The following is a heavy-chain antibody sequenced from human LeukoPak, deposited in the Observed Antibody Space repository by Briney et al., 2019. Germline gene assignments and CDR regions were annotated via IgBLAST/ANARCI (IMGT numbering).Heavy chain of an antibody. CDR2: IYYSGST. CDR1: GGSISSYY. D-gene: IGHD3-22*01. J-gene: IGHJ4*02. Sequence: PSETLSLTCTVSGGSISSYYWSWIRQPPGKGLEWIGYIYYSGSTNYNPSLKSRVTISVDTSKNQFSLKLSSVTAADTAVYYCARDLGNTMIVGSFDYWGQGTLVTVSS. V-gene: IGHV4-59*12. CDR3: ARDLGNTMIVGSFDY.